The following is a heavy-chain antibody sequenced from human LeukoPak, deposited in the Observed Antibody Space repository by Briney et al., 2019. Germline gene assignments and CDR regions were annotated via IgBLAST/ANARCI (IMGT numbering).Heavy chain of an antibody. CDR2: INHSGNT. D-gene: IGHD4-11*01. CDR1: GGSFSGYY. V-gene: IGHV4-34*01. CDR3: ARGRPTLTQYNWFDP. J-gene: IGHJ5*02. Sequence: SETLSLTCAVYGGSFSGYYWSWIRQPPGKGLERIGDINHSGNTNYSPSLKSRVTTSVDTSKNQFSLKLSSVTAADTALYYCARGRPTLTQYNWFDPWGQGTLVTVSS.